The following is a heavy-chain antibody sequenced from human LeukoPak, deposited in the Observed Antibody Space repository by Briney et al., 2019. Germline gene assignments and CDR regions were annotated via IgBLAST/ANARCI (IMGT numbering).Heavy chain of an antibody. D-gene: IGHD6-13*01. V-gene: IGHV3-7*01. CDR2: IKQDGSEK. CDR1: GFTFSSYW. J-gene: IGHJ3*02. CDR3: ARGSSRIAAAGTRAFDI. Sequence: PGGSLRLSCSASGFTFSSYWMSWVRQAPGKGLEWVANIKQDGSEKYYVDSVKGRFTISRDNAKNSLYLQMNSLRAEDTAVYYCARGSSRIAAAGTRAFDIWGQGTMVTVSS.